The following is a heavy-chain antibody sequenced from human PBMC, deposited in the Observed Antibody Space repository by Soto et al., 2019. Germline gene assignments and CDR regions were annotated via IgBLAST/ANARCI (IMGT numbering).Heavy chain of an antibody. Sequence: GESLKISCKGSGYSFSSYWIGWVRQMPGKGLEWMGIIFPSDSDTKYRPSFQGQVTISADLSISTAYLQWSSLKASDTAIYYCATPYFNYDYWGQGTLVTVSS. J-gene: IGHJ4*02. CDR3: ATPYFNYDY. V-gene: IGHV5-51*01. D-gene: IGHD1-26*01. CDR2: IFPSDSDT. CDR1: GYSFSSYW.